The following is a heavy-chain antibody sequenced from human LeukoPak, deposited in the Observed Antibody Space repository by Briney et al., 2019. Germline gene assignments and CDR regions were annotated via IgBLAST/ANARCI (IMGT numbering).Heavy chain of an antibody. D-gene: IGHD6-19*01. CDR1: GFTFSSYS. J-gene: IGHJ4*02. V-gene: IGHV3-48*02. CDR2: ISSSSSTI. CDR3: ARGGPRDSSGWYRAGLVDY. Sequence: GGSLRLSCAASGFTFSSYSMNWVRQAPGKGLEWVSYISSSSSTIYYADSVKGRFTISRDNAKNSLYLQMNSLRDEDTAVCYCARGGPRDSSGWYRAGLVDYWGQGTLVTVSS.